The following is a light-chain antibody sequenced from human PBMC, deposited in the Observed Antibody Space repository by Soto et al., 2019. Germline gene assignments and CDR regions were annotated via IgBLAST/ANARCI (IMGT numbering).Light chain of an antibody. Sequence: VVLTQSPATLSLSPGERATLSCRTSLSVSVYLDWYQQKPGQAPRLLISDASNRATGIPARFSGSGSGTDFTLTISSLEPEDFAVYYCQQRSDWPPITFGQGTRLETK. CDR3: QQRSDWPPIT. CDR2: DAS. V-gene: IGKV3-11*01. J-gene: IGKJ5*01. CDR1: LSVSVY.